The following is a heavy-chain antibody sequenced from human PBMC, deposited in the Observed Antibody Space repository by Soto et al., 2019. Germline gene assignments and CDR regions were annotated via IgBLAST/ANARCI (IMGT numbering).Heavy chain of an antibody. CDR3: AREGRVAARGTVFDY. D-gene: IGHD6-6*01. CDR1: GGSISSGGYY. Sequence: SETLSLTCTVSGGSISSGGYYWSWIRQHPGKGLEWIGYIYYSGSTYYNPSLKSRVTISVDTSKNQFSLKLSSVTAADTAVYYCAREGRVAARGTVFDYWGQGTLVTVSS. V-gene: IGHV4-31*03. CDR2: IYYSGST. J-gene: IGHJ4*02.